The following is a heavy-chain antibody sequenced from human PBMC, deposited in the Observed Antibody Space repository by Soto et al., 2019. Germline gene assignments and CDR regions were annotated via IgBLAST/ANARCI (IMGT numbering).Heavy chain of an antibody. CDR1: GGTFSSYA. D-gene: IGHD2-2*01. V-gene: IGHV1-69*01. CDR3: ARSLVGGRYCSSTSCPTTPDY. Sequence: QVQLVQSGAEVKKPGSSVKVSCKASGGTFSSYAISWVRQAPGQGLEWMGGIIPIFGTANYAQKFQGRVTITADESTSTAYMELSSLRSEDTAVYYCARSLVGGRYCSSTSCPTTPDYWGQGTLVTVSS. CDR2: IIPIFGTA. J-gene: IGHJ4*02.